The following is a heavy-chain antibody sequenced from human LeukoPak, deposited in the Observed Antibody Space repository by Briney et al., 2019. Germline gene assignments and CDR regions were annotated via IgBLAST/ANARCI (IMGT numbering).Heavy chain of an antibody. CDR3: AKDPRMSWYYDFWSPRFDP. Sequence: PGGSLRLSCAASGFTFSSYWMNWARQAPGKRLEWVASINHNGNVNYYVDSVKGRFTISRDNSKNTLYLQMNSLRAEDTAVYYCAKDPRMSWYYDFWSPRFDPWGQGTLVTVSS. J-gene: IGHJ5*02. CDR2: INHNGNVN. D-gene: IGHD3-3*01. CDR1: GFTFSSYW. V-gene: IGHV3-7*03.